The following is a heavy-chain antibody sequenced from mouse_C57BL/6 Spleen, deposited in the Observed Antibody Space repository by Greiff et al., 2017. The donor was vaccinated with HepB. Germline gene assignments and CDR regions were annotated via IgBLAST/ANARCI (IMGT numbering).Heavy chain of an antibody. Sequence: VQLPPSGPELVKPGASVTLSCKASGYSFTDYNMNWVKQSNGKGLEWIGVIDPNYGTTSYNQKFKGKATLTVDKSSSTAYVQLNSLTSEDSAVYFCAILYDFDWYFDVWGTGTTVTVSS. CDR2: IDPNYGTT. CDR3: AILYDFDWYFDV. CDR1: GYSFTDYN. V-gene: IGHV1-39*01. D-gene: IGHD2-3*01. J-gene: IGHJ1*03.